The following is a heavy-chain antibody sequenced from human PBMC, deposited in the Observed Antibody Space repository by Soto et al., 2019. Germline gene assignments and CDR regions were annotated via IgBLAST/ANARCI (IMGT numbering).Heavy chain of an antibody. CDR3: ATGVVGAADY. CDR1: GFTFSDHY. D-gene: IGHD1-26*01. CDR2: TRNKADSYTT. Sequence: EVQLVESGGGLVQPGGSLRLSCAASGFTFSDHYMDWVRQAPGKGLQWVGRTRNKADSYTTEYAASVKGRFTISRDDAKHSLYLQMNSLKTEDTAVYDCATGVVGAADYWGQGTLVTVSS. V-gene: IGHV3-72*01. J-gene: IGHJ4*02.